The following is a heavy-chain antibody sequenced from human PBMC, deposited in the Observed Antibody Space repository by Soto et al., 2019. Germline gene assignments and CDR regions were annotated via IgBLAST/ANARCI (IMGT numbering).Heavy chain of an antibody. J-gene: IGHJ4*02. Sequence: EVQLLESGGGLVQPGGSLRLSCAASGFTFSSYAMSWVHQAPGKGLEWVSGITGSGGSTYYADSVKGRFTISRDKSKDTVYLQMNSLRAEDTAVYYCARGYCGGGSCYSPFDWGQGTLVTVSS. CDR1: GFTFSSYA. CDR2: ITGSGGST. V-gene: IGHV3-23*01. CDR3: ARGYCGGGSCYSPFD. D-gene: IGHD2-15*01.